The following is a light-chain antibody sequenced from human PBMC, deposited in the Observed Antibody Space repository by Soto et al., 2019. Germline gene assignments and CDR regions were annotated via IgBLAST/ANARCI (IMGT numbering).Light chain of an antibody. CDR1: SSNIGAGND. V-gene: IGLV1-40*01. J-gene: IGLJ3*02. CDR2: GSN. CDR3: QSFDSDWSVV. Sequence: QSVLTQAPSVSGAPGQRVTIYCTGSSSNIGAGNDVHLYQQLPGRAPKLLIYGSNNRPSGVPDRFSVSKSGTSASLAITGLQAEDEADYYCQSFDSDWSVVFGGGTKVTVL.